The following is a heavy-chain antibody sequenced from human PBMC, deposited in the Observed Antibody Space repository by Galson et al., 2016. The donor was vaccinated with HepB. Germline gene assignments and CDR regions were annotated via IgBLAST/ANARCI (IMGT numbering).Heavy chain of an antibody. D-gene: IGHD4-17*01. CDR2: ISGDDDT. CDR1: GISVSNND. Sequence: SLRLSCAASGISVSNNDMSWVRQDPGRGLEWVSGISGDDDTYYADSVKGRFTISRDKSKTTVYLQMNNLRAEDTALYYCAHWLYGDYDSWGQGTLVTVSS. V-gene: IGHV3-53*01. CDR3: AHWLYGDYDS. J-gene: IGHJ5*01.